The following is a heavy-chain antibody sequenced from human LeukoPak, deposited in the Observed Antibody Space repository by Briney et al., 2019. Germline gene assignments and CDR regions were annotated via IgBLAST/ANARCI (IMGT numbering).Heavy chain of an antibody. J-gene: IGHJ2*01. Sequence: GASLKISCKGSGYSFTSYWIGWVRQMPGKGLEWMGIIYPGDSDTRYSPSFQGQVTISADKSISTAYLQWSSLKASDTAMYYCARVGYCSSTSCYGPYSPNWYFDLWGRGTLVTVSS. V-gene: IGHV5-51*01. CDR2: IYPGDSDT. D-gene: IGHD2-2*01. CDR1: GYSFTSYW. CDR3: ARVGYCSSTSCYGPYSPNWYFDL.